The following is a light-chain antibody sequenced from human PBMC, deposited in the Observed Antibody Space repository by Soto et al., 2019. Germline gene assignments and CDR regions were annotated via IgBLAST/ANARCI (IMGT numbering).Light chain of an antibody. J-gene: IGKJ2*01. CDR2: GAS. CDR1: QSVSSSY. CDR3: QQYGSSPPYT. V-gene: IGKV3-20*01. Sequence: EIVLTQSPGTLSLSPGERATLSCRASQSVSSSYLAWYQQRPGQAPRLLIYGASSRATGIPDRFSGSGSGTDFNLTISRLEPEDFAVYYCQQYGSSPPYTFGQGTKVDIK.